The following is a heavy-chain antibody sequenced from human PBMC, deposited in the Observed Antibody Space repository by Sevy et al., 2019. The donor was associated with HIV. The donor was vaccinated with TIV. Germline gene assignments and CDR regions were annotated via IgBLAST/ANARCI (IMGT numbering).Heavy chain of an antibody. Sequence: GGSLRLSCAASGLTLSSCGMHWARQAPGKGLEWVAVISYDGSNKYYAESVKGRFTISRDTSKNTLYLQMNSLRAEDTAVYYSANDFTGFYGMDVWGQGTTVTVSS. J-gene: IGHJ6*02. CDR1: GLTLSSCG. V-gene: IGHV3-30*18. CDR2: ISYDGSNK. CDR3: ANDFTGFYGMDV. D-gene: IGHD3-9*01.